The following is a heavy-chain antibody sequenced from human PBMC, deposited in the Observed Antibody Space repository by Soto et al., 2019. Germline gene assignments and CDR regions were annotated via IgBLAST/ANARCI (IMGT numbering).Heavy chain of an antibody. CDR2: IYWDDDK. J-gene: IGHJ5*02. D-gene: IGHD2-15*01. CDR1: GFSLSTSGVG. CDR3: VHSPRYCSAGSCYNNWFDP. Sequence: GSGPTLVNPPQTLTLTCTFSGFSLSTSGVGVGWIRQPPGKALECLALIYWDDDKRYSPSLKSRLTITKDTSKNQVVLTMTNMEPVDTATYYCVHSPRYCSAGSCYNNWFDPWGQGTLVTVSS. V-gene: IGHV2-5*02.